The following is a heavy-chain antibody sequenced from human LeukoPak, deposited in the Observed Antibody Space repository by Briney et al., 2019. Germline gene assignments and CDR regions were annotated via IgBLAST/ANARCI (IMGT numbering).Heavy chain of an antibody. Sequence: GGSLRLSCAASGFTFSSYWMHWVRQAPGKGLVWVSRINSDGSSTSYADSVKGRFTISRDNAKNTLYLQMNSLRAEDTAVHYCARDGYCSGGSCRTDAFDIWGQGTMVTVSS. CDR1: GFTFSSYW. CDR2: INSDGSST. CDR3: ARDGYCSGGSCRTDAFDI. V-gene: IGHV3-74*01. J-gene: IGHJ3*02. D-gene: IGHD2-15*01.